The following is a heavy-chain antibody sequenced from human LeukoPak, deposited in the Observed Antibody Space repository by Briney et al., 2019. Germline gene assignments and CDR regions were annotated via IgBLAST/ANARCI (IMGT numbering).Heavy chain of an antibody. J-gene: IGHJ2*01. CDR1: GVTLSSYA. CDR3: GKVRRVGVSYCYFVL. D-gene: IGHD1-26*01. CDR2: ISSSGSGGNT. Sequence: GGSLRLSCAASGVTLSSYAMSWARQAPGKGLEWVSGISSSGSGGNTYYADSVKGRFTISRDSSKNTLFLHMNTLRAEDTAIFYCGKVRRVGVSYCYFVLGGRATLVTVSS. V-gene: IGHV3-23*01.